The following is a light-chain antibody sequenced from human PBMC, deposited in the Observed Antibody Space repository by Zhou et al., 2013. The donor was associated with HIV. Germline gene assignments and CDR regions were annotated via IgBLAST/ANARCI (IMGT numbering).Light chain of an antibody. J-gene: IGKJ2*01. CDR2: GAS. V-gene: IGKV1-8*01. CDR3: LQHNGYPYT. Sequence: AIVITQSPPSLSASTGDTVTITCRASQGIGTYLAWYQQKPGKAPKLLIYGASTLQSGVPSRFSGSGSGTEFTLTISSLQPEDFATYYCLQHNGYPYTFGQGTNLEIK. CDR1: QGIGTY.